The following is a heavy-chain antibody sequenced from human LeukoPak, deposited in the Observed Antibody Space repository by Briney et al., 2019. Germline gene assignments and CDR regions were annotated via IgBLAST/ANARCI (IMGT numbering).Heavy chain of an antibody. J-gene: IGHJ6*02. D-gene: IGHD6-6*01. V-gene: IGHV3-30*18. CDR1: GFTFSSYG. Sequence: GGSLRLSCAASGFTFSSYGMHWVRQAPGKGLEWVAVISYDGSNKYYADSVKGRFTISRDNSKNTLYLQMNSLRAEDTAVYYCAKDRYSSSSSSYYYYGMDVWGQGTTVTVSS. CDR2: ISYDGSNK. CDR3: AKDRYSSSSSSYYYYGMDV.